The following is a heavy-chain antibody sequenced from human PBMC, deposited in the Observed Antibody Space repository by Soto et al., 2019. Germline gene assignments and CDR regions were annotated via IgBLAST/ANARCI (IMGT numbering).Heavy chain of an antibody. D-gene: IGHD3-22*01. J-gene: IGHJ4*02. CDR3: ATDPWPSDTMIVDY. CDR2: FDPEDGET. CDR1: GYTLTELS. V-gene: IGHV1-24*01. Sequence: GPSVKVSCKVSGYTLTELSMHWVRQAPGKGLEWMGGFDPEDGETIYAQKFQGRVTMTEDTSTDTAYMELSSLRSEDTAVYYCATDPWPSDTMIVDYWGQGTLVTVSS.